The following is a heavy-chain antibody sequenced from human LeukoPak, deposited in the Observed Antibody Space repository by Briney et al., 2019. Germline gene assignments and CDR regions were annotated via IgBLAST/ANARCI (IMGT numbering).Heavy chain of an antibody. CDR3: ARDIPPLQGYYYDSSGYSDAFDI. Sequence: ASVKVSCKASGYTFTSYYMHWVRQAPGQGLEWMGIINPSGGSTSYAQKFQGRVTMTRDTSTSTVYMELSSLRSEDTAVYYCARDIPPLQGYYYDSSGYSDAFDIWGQGTMVTVSS. J-gene: IGHJ3*02. D-gene: IGHD3-22*01. CDR2: INPSGGST. CDR1: GYTFTSYY. V-gene: IGHV1-46*01.